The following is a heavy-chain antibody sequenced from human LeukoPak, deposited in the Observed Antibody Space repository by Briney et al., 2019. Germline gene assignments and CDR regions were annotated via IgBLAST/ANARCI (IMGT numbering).Heavy chain of an antibody. J-gene: IGHJ5*02. Sequence: SETLSLTCTVSGGSISSSSYYWGWIRRPPGKGLEWIGSIYYSGSTYYNPSLKSRVTISVDTSKNQFSLKLSSVAAADTAVYYCAGAGGVMISLAFDPWGQGTLVTVSS. CDR1: GGSISSSSYY. D-gene: IGHD3-16*01. V-gene: IGHV4-39*01. CDR3: AGAGGVMISLAFDP. CDR2: IYYSGST.